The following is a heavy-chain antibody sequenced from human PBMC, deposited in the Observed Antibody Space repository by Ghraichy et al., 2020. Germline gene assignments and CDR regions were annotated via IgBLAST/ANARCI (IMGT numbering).Heavy chain of an antibody. CDR1: GFAFSDYS. CDR3: ARHLNALDV. Sequence: GGSLRLSCAASGFAFSDYSMYWIRQAPGRGLEWITYVDSGSTYITYTDSVKGRFTISRDNARKSLYLQMNSLRVEDTAIYYCARHLNALDVWGQGTTVTVSS. CDR2: VDSGSTYI. J-gene: IGHJ6*02. V-gene: IGHV3-11*06.